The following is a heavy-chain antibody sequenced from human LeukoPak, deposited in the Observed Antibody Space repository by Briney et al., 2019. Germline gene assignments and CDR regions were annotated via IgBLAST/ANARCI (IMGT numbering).Heavy chain of an antibody. J-gene: IGHJ4*02. D-gene: IGHD4-17*01. V-gene: IGHV4-59*01. Sequence: PSETLSLTCTVSGGPINVYYWSWIRQPPGKGLEWIGYIYSSGSTNYNPSLKSRVTISVDTSKNQFSLKLSSVTAADTAVYYCASAQRLRVFYLDYWGQGTLVTVSS. CDR2: IYSSGST. CDR3: ASAQRLRVFYLDY. CDR1: GGPINVYY.